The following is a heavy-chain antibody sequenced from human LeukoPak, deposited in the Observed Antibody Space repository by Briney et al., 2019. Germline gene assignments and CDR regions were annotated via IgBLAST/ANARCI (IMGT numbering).Heavy chain of an antibody. V-gene: IGHV3-48*04. J-gene: IGHJ4*02. CDR2: ISSSGSI. CDR1: GFTFSYYG. Sequence: PGGSLRLSCAASGFTFSYYGMHWVRQAPGKGLEWVSYISSSGSIYYADSVKGRFTISRDNAKNSLYLQMNSLRAEDTALYYCARDPPYYDFWSGYYPDYWGQGTLVTVSS. D-gene: IGHD3-3*01. CDR3: ARDPPYYDFWSGYYPDY.